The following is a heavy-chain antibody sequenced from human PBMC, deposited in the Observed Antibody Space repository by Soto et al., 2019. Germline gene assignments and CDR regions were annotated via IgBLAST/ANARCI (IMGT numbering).Heavy chain of an antibody. CDR2: IYHSGST. J-gene: IGHJ4*02. V-gene: IGHV4-4*02. CDR1: GGSVSSSNW. D-gene: IGHD6-19*01. Sequence: SETLSLTCAVSGGSVSSSNWWSWVRQPPGKGLEWIGEIYHSGSTNYNPSLKSRVTISVDKSKNQFSLELSSVTAADTAVYYCARASVEQWLIFDYWGQGTLVTVSS. CDR3: ARASVEQWLIFDY.